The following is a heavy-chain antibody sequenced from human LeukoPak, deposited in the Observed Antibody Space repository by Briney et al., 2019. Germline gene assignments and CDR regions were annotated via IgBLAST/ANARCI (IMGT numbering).Heavy chain of an antibody. CDR1: GGSITSNTW. Sequence: SGTLSLTCAVSGGSITSNTWWSWVRQPPGKGLEWIGYIYYSGSTNYNPSLKSRVTISVDTSKNQFSLKLSSVTAADTAVYYCASSGYCSSTSCPPIYCYYGMDVWGQGTTVTVSS. CDR3: ASSGYCSSTSCPPIYCYYGMDV. CDR2: IYYSGST. D-gene: IGHD2-2*01. J-gene: IGHJ6*02. V-gene: IGHV4-4*02.